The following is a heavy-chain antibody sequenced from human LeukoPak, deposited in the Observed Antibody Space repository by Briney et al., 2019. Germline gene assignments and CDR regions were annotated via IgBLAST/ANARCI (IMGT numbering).Heavy chain of an antibody. J-gene: IGHJ6*03. Sequence: PGRSLRLSCAASGFTFSSYAMHWVRQAPGKGLEWVAVISYDGSNKYYADSVKGRFTISRDNSKNTLYLQMNSLRAEDTAVYYCAKDRARVLWNHYYYMDVWGKGTTVTVSS. V-gene: IGHV3-30*04. D-gene: IGHD2-2*01. CDR2: ISYDGSNK. CDR3: AKDRARVLWNHYYYMDV. CDR1: GFTFSSYA.